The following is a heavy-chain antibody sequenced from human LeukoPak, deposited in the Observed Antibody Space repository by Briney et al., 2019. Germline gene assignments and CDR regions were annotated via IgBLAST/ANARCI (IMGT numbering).Heavy chain of an antibody. CDR1: GGSISSSSYY. Sequence: SETLSLTCTVSGGSISSSSYYWGWIRQPPGKGLEWIGSIYYSGSTYYNPSLKSRVTISVDTSKNQFSLKLSSVTAADTAVYYCARGGGGNWGIVVVPAAIGELDYWGQGTLVTVSS. CDR3: ARGGGGNWGIVVVPAAIGELDY. CDR2: IYYSGST. J-gene: IGHJ4*02. D-gene: IGHD2-2*02. V-gene: IGHV4-39*01.